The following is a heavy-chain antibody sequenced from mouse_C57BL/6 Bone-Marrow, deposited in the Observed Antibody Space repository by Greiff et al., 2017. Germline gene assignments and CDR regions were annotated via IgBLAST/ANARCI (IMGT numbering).Heavy chain of an antibody. D-gene: IGHD2-4*01. Sequence: VQLQQPGAELVMPGASVKLSCKASGYTFTSYWMHWVKQRPGQGLEWIGEIDPSDSYTNYNQKFKGKSTLTVDKSSSTAYMQLSSLTSEDSAVYYCARGDYDRYYYAMDYWGQGTSVTVSS. CDR1: GYTFTSYW. J-gene: IGHJ4*01. CDR3: ARGDYDRYYYAMDY. V-gene: IGHV1-69*01. CDR2: IDPSDSYT.